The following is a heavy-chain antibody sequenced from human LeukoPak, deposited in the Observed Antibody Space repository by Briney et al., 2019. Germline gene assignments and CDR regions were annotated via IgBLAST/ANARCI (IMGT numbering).Heavy chain of an antibody. CDR1: GGSISRNSYY. J-gene: IGHJ4*02. D-gene: IGHD3-22*01. V-gene: IGHV4-39*07. CDR2: IYYSGNT. Sequence: SETLSLTCTVFGGSISRNSYYWGWIRQPPGKGLEWIGNIYYSGNTFYNPSLESRVTISVDTSKNQFSLKLNSVTAADTAVYYCARVRITMIVPEYFDFWGQGTLVTVSS. CDR3: ARVRITMIVPEYFDF.